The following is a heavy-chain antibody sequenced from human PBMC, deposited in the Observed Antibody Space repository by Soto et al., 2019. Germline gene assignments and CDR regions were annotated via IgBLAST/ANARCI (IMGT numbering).Heavy chain of an antibody. D-gene: IGHD4-17*01. CDR2: ISYDGSNK. CDR3: AKDLYGDSNYFDY. V-gene: IGHV3-30*18. CDR1: GFTFSSYG. J-gene: IGHJ4*02. Sequence: QVQLVESGGGVVQPGRSLRLSCAASGFTFSSYGMHWVRQAPGKGLEWVAVISYDGSNKYYADSVKGRFTISRDNSKNTLYLQMNSLRVEDTAVYYCAKDLYGDSNYFDYWGQGTLVTVSS.